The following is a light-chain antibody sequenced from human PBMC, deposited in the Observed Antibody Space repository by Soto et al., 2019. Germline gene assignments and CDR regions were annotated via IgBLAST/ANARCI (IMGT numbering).Light chain of an antibody. V-gene: IGLV1-40*01. Sequence: QSVLTQPPSVSGAPGQRVTISCTGSSSNIGAGYDVHWYQQLPGTAPKLLIYGNSNLPSGVPDRFSGSKSDTSASLAITGLQAEDEAEYYCQSYDSSLSGWVFGGGTKLTVL. CDR3: QSYDSSLSGWV. J-gene: IGLJ3*02. CDR1: SSNIGAGYD. CDR2: GNS.